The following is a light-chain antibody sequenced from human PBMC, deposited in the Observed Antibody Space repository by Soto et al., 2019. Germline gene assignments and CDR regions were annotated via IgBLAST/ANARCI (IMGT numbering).Light chain of an antibody. Sequence: NFMLTQPHSVSESPGKTVTISCTRSSGSIASNYVQWYQQRPGSAPTTVIYEDNQRPSGVPDRFSGSIDSSSNSASLTISGLKTEDEADYYCQSYDSSNPYVFGT. CDR1: SGSIASNY. CDR3: QSYDSSNPYV. V-gene: IGLV6-57*04. J-gene: IGLJ1*01. CDR2: EDN.